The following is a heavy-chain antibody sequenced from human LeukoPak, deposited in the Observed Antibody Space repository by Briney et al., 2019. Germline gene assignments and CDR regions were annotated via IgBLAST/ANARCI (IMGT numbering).Heavy chain of an antibody. V-gene: IGHV1-3*01. CDR2: IHAGNGNT. CDR1: GYTFTSYA. D-gene: IGHD3-16*01. Sequence: ASVKVSCKASGYTFTSYAMHWVRQAPGQRLEWMGWIHAGNGNTKYSQKFQGRVTITRDTSASTAYMELSSLRSEDTAVYYCARHRIMITFYGMDVWGQGTTVTVSS. CDR3: ARHRIMITFYGMDV. J-gene: IGHJ6*02.